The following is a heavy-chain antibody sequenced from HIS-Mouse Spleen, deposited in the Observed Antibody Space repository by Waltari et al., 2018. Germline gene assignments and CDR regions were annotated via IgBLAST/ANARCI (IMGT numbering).Heavy chain of an antibody. CDR1: GFPFGGSW. J-gene: IGHJ4*02. Sequence: EVQLVESGGGLVPPGGSLRLSCAACGFPFGGSWVEWVRQAPGKGLEWVANIKQDGSEKYYVDSVKGRFTISRDNAKNSLYLQMNSLRAEDTAVYYCAREGDSGSYFDYWGQGTLVTVSS. D-gene: IGHD1-26*01. V-gene: IGHV3-7*01. CDR2: IKQDGSEK. CDR3: AREGDSGSYFDY.